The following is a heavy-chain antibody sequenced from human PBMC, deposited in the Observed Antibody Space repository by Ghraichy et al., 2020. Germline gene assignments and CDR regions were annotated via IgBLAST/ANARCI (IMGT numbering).Heavy chain of an antibody. CDR2: ISSGSTYI. D-gene: IGHD3-3*01. J-gene: IGHJ1*01. Sequence: LSLTCAASGFTFSTYNMNWVRQAPGKGLEWVSSISSGSTYIYYADSVKGRFTITRDNAENSLYLQMNSLRAEETAIHYCTRARGSGLLGAEYCQKWGQGTLVTVSS. V-gene: IGHV3-21*01. CDR1: GFTFSTYN. CDR3: TRARGSGLLGAEYCQK.